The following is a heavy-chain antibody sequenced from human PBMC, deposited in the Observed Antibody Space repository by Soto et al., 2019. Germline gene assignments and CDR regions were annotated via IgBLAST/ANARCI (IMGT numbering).Heavy chain of an antibody. CDR2: ISSNSAYI. CDR3: TRDASRDSSARGWFDP. Sequence: GGSLRLSCAASGFTFRSFTMNWVRQAPGKGLEWVSTISSNSAYIYYTDALRGRFTISRDNAKNSLHLQMNSLRAEDTAVYYCTRDASRDSSARGWFDPWGPGTLGTVSA. D-gene: IGHD6-13*01. V-gene: IGHV3-21*01. J-gene: IGHJ5*02. CDR1: GFTFRSFT.